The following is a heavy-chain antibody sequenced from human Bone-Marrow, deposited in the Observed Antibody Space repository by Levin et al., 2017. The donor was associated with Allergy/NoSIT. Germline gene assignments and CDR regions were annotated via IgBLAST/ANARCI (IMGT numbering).Heavy chain of an antibody. D-gene: IGHD5-12*01. CDR1: GFTFDEHA. Sequence: SLKISCAASGFTFDEHAMHWVRQAPGKGLEWVSAISWNSGRIDYADSVKGRFTISRDNAKNSLYLQMNSLRPEDTALYYCAKDSGWKYRGYDFDNWGQGTLVTVSS. J-gene: IGHJ4*02. V-gene: IGHV3-9*01. CDR3: AKDSGWKYRGYDFDN. CDR2: ISWNSGRI.